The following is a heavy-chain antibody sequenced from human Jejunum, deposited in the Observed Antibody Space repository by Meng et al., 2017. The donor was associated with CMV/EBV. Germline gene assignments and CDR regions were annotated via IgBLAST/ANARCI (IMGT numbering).Heavy chain of an antibody. J-gene: IGHJ5*02. Sequence: CAFYGASFSDYYMSWIRQPPGKGLEWIGTIYYSGRAYYKQSLNSRVTISVDTSKNQFSLRLRSVTAADTAVYYCARVYYTNFANWFDPWGQGILVTVSS. CDR2: IYYSGRA. CDR3: ARVYYTNFANWFDP. V-gene: IGHV4-34*01. D-gene: IGHD1-26*01. CDR1: GASFSDYY.